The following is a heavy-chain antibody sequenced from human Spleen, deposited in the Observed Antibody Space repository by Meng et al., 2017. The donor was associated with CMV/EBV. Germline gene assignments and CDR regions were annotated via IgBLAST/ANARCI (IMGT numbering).Heavy chain of an antibody. CDR3: ARARYSSSPFDQ. Sequence: GGSLRLSCAASGFTFSSYSMNWVRQAPGKGLEWVSSISSSSSYIYYADSVKGRFTISRDNAKNSLYLQMNSLRVEDTAVYYCARARYSSSPFDQWGQGTLVTVSS. D-gene: IGHD6-6*01. J-gene: IGHJ4*02. CDR1: GFTFSSYS. V-gene: IGHV3-21*01. CDR2: ISSSSSYI.